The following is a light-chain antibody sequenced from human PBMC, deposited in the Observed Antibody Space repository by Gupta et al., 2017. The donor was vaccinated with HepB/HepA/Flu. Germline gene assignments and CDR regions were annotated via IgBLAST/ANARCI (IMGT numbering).Light chain of an antibody. CDR3: RQALQTPLT. Sequence: DIVMTQSPLSLPVIPGEPASISCRSSQSLLHSNGKNYLDWYVKKPGQSPQVLMFLGSIRASGVPDRFSGSGSGTDFTLRISRVEAEDVRVYYCRQALQTPLTFGGGTKVEI. CDR1: QSLLHSNGKNY. J-gene: IGKJ4*01. CDR2: LGS. V-gene: IGKV2-28*01.